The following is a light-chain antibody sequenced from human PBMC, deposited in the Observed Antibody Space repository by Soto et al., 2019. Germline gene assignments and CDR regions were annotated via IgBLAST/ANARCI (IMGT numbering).Light chain of an antibody. CDR2: GNR. CDR1: SSNLGAGYD. CDR3: QAYDYGLTASV. Sequence: QSVLTQPPSVSGAPGQRVTISCTGDSSNLGAGYDVHWYQHLPGTTPKLLIHGNRNRPSGVPERFSGSTSGTSASLAITGRQAEDEADYYCQAYDYGLTASVFGGGTQLTLL. J-gene: IGLJ3*02. V-gene: IGLV1-40*01.